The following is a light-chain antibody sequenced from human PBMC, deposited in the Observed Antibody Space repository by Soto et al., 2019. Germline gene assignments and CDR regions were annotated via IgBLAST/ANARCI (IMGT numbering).Light chain of an antibody. Sequence: QSALTQSPSASGSPGQSVTISCTGTSSDVGNYKYVSWYQQHPGKAPKLMIYEVSKRPSGVPDRFSGSKSGNAASLTVSGHQADDEADYYCSSSAGNNNWVFGGGTKLTVL. CDR3: SSSAGNNNWV. CDR1: SSDVGNYKY. V-gene: IGLV2-8*01. J-gene: IGLJ3*02. CDR2: EVS.